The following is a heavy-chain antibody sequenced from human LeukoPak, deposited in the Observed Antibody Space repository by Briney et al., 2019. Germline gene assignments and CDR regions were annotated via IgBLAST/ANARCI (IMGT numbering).Heavy chain of an antibody. CDR1: GFTFSSYA. CDR2: ISGSGGST. J-gene: IGHJ3*02. D-gene: IGHD3-10*01. V-gene: IGHV3-23*01. Sequence: GGSLRLSCAASGFTFSSYAMSWVRQAPGKGLEWVSAISGSGGSTYYADSVKGWFTISRDNSKNTLYLQMNSLRAEDTAVYYCLSPPYYYYGSGDPFDAFDIWGQGTMVTVSS. CDR3: LSPPYYYYGSGDPFDAFDI.